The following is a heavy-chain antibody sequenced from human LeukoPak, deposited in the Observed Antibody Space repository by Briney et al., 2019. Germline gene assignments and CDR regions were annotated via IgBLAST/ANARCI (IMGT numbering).Heavy chain of an antibody. D-gene: IGHD4-23*01. CDR3: ARGRPHGNDY. J-gene: IGHJ4*02. CDR1: GFTLRNYW. Sequence: GGSLRLSCVASGFTLRNYWMHWVRQAPGKGLVWVSRIASDGSSTTYADSVKGRFSISRDNAKNTLYLQMNSLRVEDTAVYYCARGRPHGNDYWGQGTLVTVSS. V-gene: IGHV3-74*01. CDR2: IASDGSST.